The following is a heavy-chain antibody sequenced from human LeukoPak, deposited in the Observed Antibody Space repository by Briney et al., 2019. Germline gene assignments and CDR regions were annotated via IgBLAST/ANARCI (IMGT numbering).Heavy chain of an antibody. CDR1: GGSISSYY. Sequence: SETLSLTCTVSGGSISSYYWSWIRQPAGKGLEWIGRIYTSGSTNYNPSLKSRVTMSVDTSKNQFSLKLSSVTAADTAVYYCARDHCSSTSCSFYYYYMDVWGKGTTVTVSS. CDR2: IYTSGST. D-gene: IGHD2-2*01. V-gene: IGHV4-4*07. CDR3: ARDHCSSTSCSFYYYYMDV. J-gene: IGHJ6*03.